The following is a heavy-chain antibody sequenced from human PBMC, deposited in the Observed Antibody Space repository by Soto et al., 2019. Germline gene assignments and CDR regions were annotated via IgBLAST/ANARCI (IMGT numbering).Heavy chain of an antibody. Sequence: PSETLSLTCTVSGGSISSSSYYWGWIRQPPGKGLEWIGSIYYSGSTYYNPSLKSRVTISVDTSKNQFSLKLSSVTAADTAVYYCARLRKGRXGYYYGSGSYDFDYWGQGTLVTVSS. J-gene: IGHJ4*02. CDR1: GGSISSSSYY. D-gene: IGHD3-10*01. CDR3: ARLRKGRXGYYYGSGSYDFDY. V-gene: IGHV4-39*01. CDR2: IYYSGST.